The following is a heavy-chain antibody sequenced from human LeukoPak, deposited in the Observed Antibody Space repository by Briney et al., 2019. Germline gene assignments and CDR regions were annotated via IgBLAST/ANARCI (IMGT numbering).Heavy chain of an antibody. CDR3: ARRGVAWKETYYYGSGSYYNI. CDR2: INHSGST. J-gene: IGHJ3*02. Sequence: SETLSLTCAVYGGSFSGYYWSWIRQPPEKGLEWIGEINHSGSTNYNPSLKSRVTISVDTSKNQFSLKLSSVTAADTAVYYCARRGVAWKETYYYGSGSYYNIWGQGTMVTVSS. CDR1: GGSFSGYY. V-gene: IGHV4-34*01. D-gene: IGHD3-10*01.